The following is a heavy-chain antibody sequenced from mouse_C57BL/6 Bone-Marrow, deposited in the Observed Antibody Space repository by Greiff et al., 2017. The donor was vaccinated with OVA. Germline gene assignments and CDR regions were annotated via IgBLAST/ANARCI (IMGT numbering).Heavy chain of an antibody. CDR2: INYDGSST. CDR1: GFTFSDYY. D-gene: IGHD1-2*01. Sequence: EVQLVESEGGLVQPGSSMKLSCTASGFTFSDYYMAWVRQVPEKGLEWVANINYDGSSTYYLDSLKSRFIISRDNAKNILYLQMSSLKSEDTATYYCAREDYGLFAYWGQGTLVTVSA. J-gene: IGHJ3*01. V-gene: IGHV5-16*01. CDR3: AREDYGLFAY.